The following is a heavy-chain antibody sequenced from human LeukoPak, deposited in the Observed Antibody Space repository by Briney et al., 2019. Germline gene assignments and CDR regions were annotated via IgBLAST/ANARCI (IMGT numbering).Heavy chain of an antibody. V-gene: IGHV3-23*01. D-gene: IGHD3-22*01. CDR1: GFTFNYA. CDR3: AKHADGSGRPRAGFDH. Sequence: GGSLRLSCAASGFTFNYAMTWARQPPGKGLEWDSAISGSGGSTYYADSVKGRFTIPKDNSKNTLYLLMSSLRPEDTAVYYCAKHADGSGRPRAGFDHWGQGTLVTVSS. CDR2: ISGSGGST. J-gene: IGHJ4*02.